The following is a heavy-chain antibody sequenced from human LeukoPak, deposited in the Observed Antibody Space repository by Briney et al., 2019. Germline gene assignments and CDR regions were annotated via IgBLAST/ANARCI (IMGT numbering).Heavy chain of an antibody. CDR3: ARAYYDILTGYHHDAFDI. CDR1: GGSISSGGYS. J-gene: IGHJ3*02. CDR2: IYHSGGT. V-gene: IGHV4-30-2*01. D-gene: IGHD3-9*01. Sequence: SETLPLTCAVSGGSISSGGYSWSWIRQPPGKGLEWIGYIYHSGGTYYNPSLKSRVTISVDRSKNQFSLKLSSVTAADTAVYYCARAYYDILTGYHHDAFDIWGQGTMVTVSS.